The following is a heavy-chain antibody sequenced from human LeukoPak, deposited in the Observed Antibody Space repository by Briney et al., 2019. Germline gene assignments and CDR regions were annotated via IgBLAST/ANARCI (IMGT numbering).Heavy chain of an antibody. Sequence: LSGGSLRLSCAASEFAVSDYYMSWVRQAPGKGLEWVSVIYRGGDTYYADSVKGRFTISRDDSKNTVYLQMNSLRAEDTAFYYCAKNTILVATENWGQGTLVTVSS. CDR2: IYRGGDT. V-gene: IGHV3-53*01. CDR1: EFAVSDYY. CDR3: AKNTILVATEN. J-gene: IGHJ4*02. D-gene: IGHD5-12*01.